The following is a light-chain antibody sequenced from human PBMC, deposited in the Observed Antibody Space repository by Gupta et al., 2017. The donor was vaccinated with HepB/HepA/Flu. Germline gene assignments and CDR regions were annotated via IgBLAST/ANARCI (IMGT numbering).Light chain of an antibody. Sequence: EIVLTQSPATLSVSPGERVSLSCRASQSVGGSLAWYQQKPGQTPRLLMFGASTRATGVPARFSGSGSGTEFTLTISNLQSEDFAVYYCQQYQSWLLTFGGGTKVEIK. CDR1: QSVGGS. V-gene: IGKV3-15*01. CDR2: GAS. CDR3: QQYQSWLLT. J-gene: IGKJ4*01.